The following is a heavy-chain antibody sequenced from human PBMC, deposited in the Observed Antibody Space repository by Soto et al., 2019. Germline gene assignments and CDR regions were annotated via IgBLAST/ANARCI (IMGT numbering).Heavy chain of an antibody. CDR1: GYSFTSYW. CDR2: IYPGDSDT. Sequence: PGESLKISCKGSGYSFTSYWIGWVRQMPGKGLEWMGIIYPGDSDTRYSPSFQGQVTISADKSISTAYLQWSSLKASDTAMYYCARFNGRTYYDILTGYQGPWAFDIWGQGTMVNVSS. CDR3: ARFNGRTYYDILTGYQGPWAFDI. J-gene: IGHJ3*02. D-gene: IGHD3-9*01. V-gene: IGHV5-51*01.